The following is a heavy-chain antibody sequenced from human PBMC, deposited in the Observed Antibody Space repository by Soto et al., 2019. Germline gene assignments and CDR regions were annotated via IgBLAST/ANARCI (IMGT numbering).Heavy chain of an antibody. CDR1: GGTFSSYA. J-gene: IGHJ5*02. V-gene: IGHV1-69*12. CDR3: ARGVARIAVDCTLGDWFDP. D-gene: IGHD6-19*01. CDR2: IIPIFGTA. Sequence: QVQLVQSGAEVKKPGSSVKVSCKASGGTFSSYAISWVRQAPGPGLEWMGGIIPIFGTANYAQKFPGRVKITEDEATSTAYMELSSLRSDDTAVYYCARGVARIAVDCTLGDWFDPWCQGTLVTVSS.